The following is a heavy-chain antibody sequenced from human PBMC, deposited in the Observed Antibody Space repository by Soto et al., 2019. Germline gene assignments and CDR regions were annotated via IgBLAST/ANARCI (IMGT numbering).Heavy chain of an antibody. CDR1: GGTFSSYA. Sequence: SVKLSCPASGGTFSSYAISWVRQAPGQGLEWMGGIIPMFGIANYAQKFQGRVTITADESTSTAYMELSSLRSEDTAVYYCARGKTMMARGGNWFDPWGQGTLVTVSS. D-gene: IGHD3-22*01. CDR2: IIPMFGIA. J-gene: IGHJ5*02. CDR3: ARGKTMMARGGNWFDP. V-gene: IGHV1-69*13.